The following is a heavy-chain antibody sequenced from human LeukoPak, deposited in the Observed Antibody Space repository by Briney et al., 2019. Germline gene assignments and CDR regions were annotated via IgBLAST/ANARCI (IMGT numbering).Heavy chain of an antibody. Sequence: GGSLRLSCAASGFTFSNNYMSWVRQAPGKGLEWVSVIYSGGSTYYSDSVKGRFTISRDNSKNTLYLQMHSLRAEDTAVYYCASSSIASADYYYYMDVWGKGTTVTVSS. CDR1: GFTFSNNY. D-gene: IGHD6-13*01. CDR2: IYSGGST. CDR3: ASSSIASADYYYYMDV. J-gene: IGHJ6*03. V-gene: IGHV3-66*02.